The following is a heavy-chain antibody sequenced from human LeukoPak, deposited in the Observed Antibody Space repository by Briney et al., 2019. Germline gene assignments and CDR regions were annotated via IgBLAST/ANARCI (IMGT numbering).Heavy chain of an antibody. Sequence: ASVKVSCKASGYTFTSYGISWVRQAPGQGLEWMGWISAYNGNTNYAQKLQGRVTMTTDTSTSTAYMQLRSLRSDDTAVYYCARVLGYCSSTSCYGVNWFDPWGQGTLVTVSS. D-gene: IGHD2-2*01. CDR1: GYTFTSYG. CDR3: ARVLGYCSSTSCYGVNWFDP. CDR2: ISAYNGNT. V-gene: IGHV1-18*01. J-gene: IGHJ5*02.